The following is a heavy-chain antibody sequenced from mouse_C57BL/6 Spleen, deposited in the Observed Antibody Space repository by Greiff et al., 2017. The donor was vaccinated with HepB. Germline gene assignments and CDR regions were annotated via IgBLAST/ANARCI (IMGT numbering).Heavy chain of an antibody. J-gene: IGHJ2*01. Sequence: EVHLVESEGGLVQPGSSMKLSCTASGFTFSDYYMAWVRQVPEKGLEWVANINYDGSSTYYLDSLNSRFIISSDNAKNILYLQMSSLKSEDTATYYCARGGYYGSSHLYYFDYWGQGTTLTVSS. CDR3: ARGGYYGSSHLYYFDY. V-gene: IGHV5-16*01. CDR2: INYDGSST. CDR1: GFTFSDYY. D-gene: IGHD1-1*01.